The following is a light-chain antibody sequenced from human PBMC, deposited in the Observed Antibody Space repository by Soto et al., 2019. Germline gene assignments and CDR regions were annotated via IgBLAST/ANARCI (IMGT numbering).Light chain of an antibody. V-gene: IGKV1-33*01. J-gene: IGKJ2*02. CDR3: QHYDSVPCA. CDR2: DAS. Sequence: DIQLTQSPSSVSASVGDRVTITCQASQDIKNYLIWYQQKPGKAPNLLIYDASTLGTGVSSRFSGSGSGTDFSFTIPNLQPEDIATCVCQHYDSVPCAFGQGTRLEI. CDR1: QDIKNY.